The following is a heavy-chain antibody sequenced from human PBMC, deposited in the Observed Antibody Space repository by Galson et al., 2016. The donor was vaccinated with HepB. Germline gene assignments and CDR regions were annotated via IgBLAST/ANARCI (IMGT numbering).Heavy chain of an antibody. CDR1: GFIFTDYW. Sequence: SLRLSCAASGFIFTDYWMYWVRQVPGKGLVWVSRINTDGSNTRYADSVKGRFTISRDNTKSTLYLEMNSLRAEDTAVYYCGRASICGRGCYYHFDSWGQGTLVTVSS. D-gene: IGHD2-15*01. J-gene: IGHJ4*02. CDR2: INTDGSNT. CDR3: GRASICGRGCYYHFDS. V-gene: IGHV3-74*01.